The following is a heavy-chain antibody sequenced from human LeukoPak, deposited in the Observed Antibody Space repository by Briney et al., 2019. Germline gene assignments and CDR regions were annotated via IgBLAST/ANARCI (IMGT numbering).Heavy chain of an antibody. CDR3: ERGSTYTKI. Sequence: PSETLSLTCAVYGGSFGGYYWSWIRQPPGKGLEWIGEINHSGSTNYNPSLKSRVTISIDTSKNQSSLKLSSVTAADTAVYYCERGSTYTKIWGQGTLVTVSS. D-gene: IGHD3-22*01. CDR2: INHSGST. J-gene: IGHJ4*02. CDR1: GGSFGGYY. V-gene: IGHV4-34*01.